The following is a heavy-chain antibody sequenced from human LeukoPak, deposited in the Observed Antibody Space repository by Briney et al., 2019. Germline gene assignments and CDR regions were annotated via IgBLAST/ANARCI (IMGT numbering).Heavy chain of an antibody. D-gene: IGHD6-6*01. Sequence: PSETLSLTCTVSGGSISSNYWSWIRQPPGKGLEWIGYIYYSGSTNYNPSLKSRVTISVDTSKNQFSLKLSSVTAADTAVYYCARGLNIAARHLRYWYFDLWGRGTLVTVSS. CDR1: GGSISSNY. CDR3: ARGLNIAARHLRYWYFDL. J-gene: IGHJ2*01. V-gene: IGHV4-59*01. CDR2: IYYSGST.